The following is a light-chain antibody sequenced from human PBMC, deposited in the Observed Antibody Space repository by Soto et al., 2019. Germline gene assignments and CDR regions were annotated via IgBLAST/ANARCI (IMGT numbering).Light chain of an antibody. J-gene: IGKJ1*01. Sequence: EIVMTQSPATLSVSPGERATLSCRASQSVSSNLAWYQQKPGQAPRLLIYGASTRATGIPARFSGSGSGTEFTLTISSLHSEDFAVYYCQQYNNWPPWTFGQATKVEIK. CDR2: GAS. CDR1: QSVSSN. V-gene: IGKV3-15*01. CDR3: QQYNNWPPWT.